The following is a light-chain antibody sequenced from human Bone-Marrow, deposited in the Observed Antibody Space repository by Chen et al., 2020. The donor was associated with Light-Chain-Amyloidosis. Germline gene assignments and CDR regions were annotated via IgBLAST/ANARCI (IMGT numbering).Light chain of an antibody. V-gene: IGKV3-20*01. Sequence: EIVLTQSPGTLSLSPGEGANLTCRASQTISSNYLTWYQQKFGRAPRLLIYGSSSRGTGIPNRFTGSGYGRDFTRTINGLGHGDCAMYYCQEYGTSPLTFGGGTKVEIK. J-gene: IGKJ4*01. CDR1: QTISSNY. CDR2: GSS. CDR3: QEYGTSPLT.